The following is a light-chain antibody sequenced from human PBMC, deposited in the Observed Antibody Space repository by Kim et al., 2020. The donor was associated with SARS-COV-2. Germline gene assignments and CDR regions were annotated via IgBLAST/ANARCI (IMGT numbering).Light chain of an antibody. CDR2: AAS. Sequence: AIQMTQSPSSLSASVGDRVTITCRASQGIRRDLVWYQQKPGKAPTLLIFAASDLHSGVPSRFSGSASGTEFTLTITNLQPEDFATYYCLQDYNYPYTFGQGTKLEI. CDR3: LQDYNYPYT. V-gene: IGKV1-6*01. J-gene: IGKJ2*01. CDR1: QGIRRD.